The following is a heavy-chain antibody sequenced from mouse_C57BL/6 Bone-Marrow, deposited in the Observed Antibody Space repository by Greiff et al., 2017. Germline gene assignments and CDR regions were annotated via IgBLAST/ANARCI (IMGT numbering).Heavy chain of an antibody. V-gene: IGHV5-4*01. CDR1: GFTFSSYA. D-gene: IGHD2-3*01. J-gene: IGHJ3*01. Sequence: EVQGVESGGGLVKPGGSLKLSCAASGFTFSSYAMSWVRQTPEKRLEWVATISDGGSYTYYPDNVKGRFTISRDNAKNNLYLQMSHLKSEDTAMYYCARGWPGFAYWGQGTLVTVSA. CDR3: ARGWPGFAY. CDR2: ISDGGSYT.